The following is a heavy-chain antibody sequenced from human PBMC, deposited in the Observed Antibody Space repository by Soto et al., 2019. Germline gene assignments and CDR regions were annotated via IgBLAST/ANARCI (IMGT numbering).Heavy chain of an antibody. J-gene: IGHJ4*02. CDR2: IYYSGST. D-gene: IGHD3-10*01. CDR1: VVSISSSSYY. V-gene: IGHV4-39*01. CDR3: ASSYGSGSYPRVGFQY. Sequence: SETLSLTCTVSVVSISSSSYYCGWVRQPPWKGLEWIGSIYYSGSTYYNPSLKSRVTISVDTSKNQFSLKLSSVTAADTAVYYCASSYGSGSYPRVGFQYWGQGTLVAVSS.